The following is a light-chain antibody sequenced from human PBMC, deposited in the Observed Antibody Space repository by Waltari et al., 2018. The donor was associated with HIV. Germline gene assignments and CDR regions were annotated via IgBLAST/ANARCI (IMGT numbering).Light chain of an antibody. CDR3: LQYGSSTYT. CDR2: GAS. Sequence: SPDTLSLSPGDRATLSCRASQSVTSRFLAWFQQKRGQAPRLLIYGASSRARGVPDRFSGGGSGTDFTLTISRLEPEDFAVYYCLQYGSSTYTFGQGTKLDMK. J-gene: IGKJ2*01. CDR1: QSVTSRF. V-gene: IGKV3-20*01.